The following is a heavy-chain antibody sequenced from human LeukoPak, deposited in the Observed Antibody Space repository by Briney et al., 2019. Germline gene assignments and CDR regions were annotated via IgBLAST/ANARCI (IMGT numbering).Heavy chain of an antibody. V-gene: IGHV3-30-3*01. CDR3: ASPYSSGWYSYYCGMDV. J-gene: IGHJ6*02. CDR1: GFTFSSYA. CDR2: ISYDGSNK. Sequence: GGSLRLSCAASGFTFSSYAMHWVRQAPGKGLEWVAVISYDGSNKYYADSVKGRFTISRDNSKNTLYLQMNSLRAEDTAVYYCASPYSSGWYSYYCGMDVWGQGTTVTVSS. D-gene: IGHD6-19*01.